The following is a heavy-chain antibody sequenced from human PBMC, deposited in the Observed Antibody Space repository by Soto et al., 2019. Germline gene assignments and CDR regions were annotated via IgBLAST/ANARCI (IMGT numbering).Heavy chain of an antibody. Sequence: GRLVDSGGGAVQPGRSLRLSCAASDFNFKSYGIHWVRQAPGKGLEWVAVISYSGSIKYYGDSVKGRFTISRDNPKNTLYLQMNSLRPEDTAVYYCAKENEGYGLDVRGQGTTVTVSS. V-gene: IGHV3-30*18. D-gene: IGHD1-1*01. CDR1: DFNFKSYG. CDR3: AKENEGYGLDV. J-gene: IGHJ6*02. CDR2: ISYSGSIK.